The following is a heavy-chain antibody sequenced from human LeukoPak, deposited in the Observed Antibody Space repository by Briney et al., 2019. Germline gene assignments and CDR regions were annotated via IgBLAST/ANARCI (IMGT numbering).Heavy chain of an antibody. Sequence: SETLSLTCTVSGGSISNYYWSWIRQPPGKGLEWNGYIYSSGSTNYNPSLKSRVTISVDTSKNHFSLNLSSVTAADTAVYYCARWGSITAARFDYWGQGTLVTVSS. CDR2: IYSSGST. CDR3: ARWGSITAARFDY. D-gene: IGHD6-13*01. J-gene: IGHJ4*02. CDR1: GGSISNYY. V-gene: IGHV4-59*01.